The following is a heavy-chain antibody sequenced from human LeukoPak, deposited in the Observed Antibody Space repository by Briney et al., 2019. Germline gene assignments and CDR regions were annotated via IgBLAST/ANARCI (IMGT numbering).Heavy chain of an antibody. D-gene: IGHD6-19*01. CDR2: IYYSGST. J-gene: IGHJ6*03. CDR3: ARGSKGIAVAAYYYYYYMDV. Sequence: PSETLSLTCTVSGGSISSSSYYWGWIRQPPGKGLEWIGSIYYSGSTYYNPSLKSRVTISVDTSKNQFSLKLSSVTAADTAVYYCARGSKGIAVAAYYYYYYMDVWGKGTTVTVSS. V-gene: IGHV4-39*01. CDR1: GGSISSSSYY.